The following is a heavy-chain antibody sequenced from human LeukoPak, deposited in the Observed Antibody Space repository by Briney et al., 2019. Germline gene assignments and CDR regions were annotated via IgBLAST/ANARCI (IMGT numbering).Heavy chain of an antibody. CDR1: GGSFSGYY. V-gene: IGHV4-34*01. CDR3: ARAKRSYYYYGMDV. CDR2: INHSGST. D-gene: IGHD4/OR15-4a*01. J-gene: IGHJ6*04. Sequence: PSETLSLTCAVYGGSFSGYYWSWIRQPPGKGLEWIGEINHSGSTNYNPSLKSRVTISVDTSKNQSSLKLSSVTAADTAVYYCARAKRSYYYYGMDVWGKGTTVTVSS.